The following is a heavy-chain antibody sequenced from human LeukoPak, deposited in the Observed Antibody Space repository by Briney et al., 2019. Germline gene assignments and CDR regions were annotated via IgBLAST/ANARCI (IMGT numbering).Heavy chain of an antibody. V-gene: IGHV4-34*01. CDR3: ARPVYCSSTTCTGPFHI. CDR1: GGSLSNYY. CDR2: INDRGKT. J-gene: IGHJ3*02. Sequence: SETLSLTCAVYGGSLSNYYWSWIRQPPGKGLDWIGEINDRGKTIYSPSLKSRVTISIDTSKNQFSLKLTSGIAADTAMYYCARPVYCSSTTCTGPFHIWGQGTMVTVSS. D-gene: IGHD2-2*01.